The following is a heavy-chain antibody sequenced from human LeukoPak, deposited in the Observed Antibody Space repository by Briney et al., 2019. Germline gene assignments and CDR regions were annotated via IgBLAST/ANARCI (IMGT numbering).Heavy chain of an antibody. CDR1: GFTFSSYA. Sequence: GSLRLPCAASGFTFSSYAMDWVRQAPGKGLEWVAVISYDGSNNYYADSVMGRFTITRDNSKNTLYLQMNSLRAEDTAVEYCARDLQDIVVVPAADYWGQGTLVTVSS. J-gene: IGHJ4*02. V-gene: IGHV3-30*04. D-gene: IGHD2-2*01. CDR3: ARDLQDIVVVPAADY. CDR2: ISYDGSNN.